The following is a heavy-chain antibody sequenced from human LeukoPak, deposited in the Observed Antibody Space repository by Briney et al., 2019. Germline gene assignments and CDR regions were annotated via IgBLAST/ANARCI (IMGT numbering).Heavy chain of an antibody. V-gene: IGHV1-8*01. D-gene: IGHD6-19*01. J-gene: IGHJ4*02. Sequence: GASVKVSCKASGYTFTSYDINWVRQATGQGLEWMGWMNPNSGNTGYAQKFQGRVTMTRDTSISTAYMELSRLRSDDTAVYYCARDKTEDSSGCFDYWGQGTLVTVSS. CDR1: GYTFTSYD. CDR3: ARDKTEDSSGCFDY. CDR2: MNPNSGNT.